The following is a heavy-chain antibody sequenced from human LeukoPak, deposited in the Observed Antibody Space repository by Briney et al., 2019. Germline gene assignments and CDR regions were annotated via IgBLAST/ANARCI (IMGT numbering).Heavy chain of an antibody. CDR1: GYTFTSYH. J-gene: IGHJ4*02. Sequence: ASVKVSCKASGYTFTSYHMHWVRQAPGQGLEWMGILNPSGGSTTYAQKLQGRVTMTRDTSTSTVYMEVSSLTSEDTAVYYCASGYGGSFLIEYWGQGTLVTVSS. CDR3: ASGYGGSFLIEY. CDR2: LNPSGGST. D-gene: IGHD1-26*01. V-gene: IGHV1-46*01.